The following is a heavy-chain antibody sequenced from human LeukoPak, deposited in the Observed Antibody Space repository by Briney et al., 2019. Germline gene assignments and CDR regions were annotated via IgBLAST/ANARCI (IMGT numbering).Heavy chain of an antibody. Sequence: PSETLSLTCTVSGGSISSYYWSWIRQPAGKGLEWIGRIYTSGSTNYNPSLKSRVTMSVDTSENQFSLKLSSVTAADTAVYYCAKVSSPIAVAALFDYWGQGTLVTVSS. CDR3: AKVSSPIAVAALFDY. CDR2: IYTSGST. CDR1: GGSISSYY. J-gene: IGHJ4*02. V-gene: IGHV4-4*07. D-gene: IGHD6-19*01.